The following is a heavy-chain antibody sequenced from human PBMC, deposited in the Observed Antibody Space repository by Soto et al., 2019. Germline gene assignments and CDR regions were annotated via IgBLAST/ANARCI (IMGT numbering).Heavy chain of an antibody. CDR3: AKDGIAVAGDGLNYIYMDV. V-gene: IGHV3-30*18. CDR2: ISYDGSNK. D-gene: IGHD6-19*01. J-gene: IGHJ6*03. CDR1: GFTFSSYG. Sequence: QVQLVESGGGVVQPGRSLRLSCAASGFTFSSYGMHWVRQAPGKGLEWVAVISYDGSNKYYADSVKGRFTISRHTSKVRVYLQMNSLSADETPVSYCAKDGIAVAGDGLNYIYMDVWGKGTTVTVSS.